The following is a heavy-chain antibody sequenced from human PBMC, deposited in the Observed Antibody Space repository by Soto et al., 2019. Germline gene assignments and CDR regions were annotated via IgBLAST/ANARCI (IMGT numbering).Heavy chain of an antibody. V-gene: IGHV1-18*01. CDR2: ISAYNGNT. J-gene: IGHJ1*01. CDR3: AREGDIVATIGNFQH. CDR1: GYTFTSYG. D-gene: IGHD5-12*01. Sequence: QVQLVQSGAEVKKPGASVKVSCKASGYTFTSYGISWVRQAPGQGLEWMGWISAYNGNTNYAQKLQGRVTMTTDTSTSTDYMGLRSLRSDDTAVYYCAREGDIVATIGNFQHWGQGTLVTVSS.